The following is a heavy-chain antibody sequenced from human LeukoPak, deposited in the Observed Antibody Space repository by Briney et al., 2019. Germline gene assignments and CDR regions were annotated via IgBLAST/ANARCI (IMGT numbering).Heavy chain of an antibody. CDR1: GGSFSGSFSGYY. D-gene: IGHD2-21*02. J-gene: IGHJ5*02. CDR2: INQSGST. Sequence: PSETLSLTCAVYGGSFSGSFSGYYWSWIRQPPGKGLEWIGEINQSGSTNYNPSLKSRVTISVDTSKNQFSLKLSSVTAADTAVYYCARDRAAYCGGDCYPNWFDPWGQGTLVTVSS. CDR3: ARDRAAYCGGDCYPNWFDP. V-gene: IGHV4-34*01.